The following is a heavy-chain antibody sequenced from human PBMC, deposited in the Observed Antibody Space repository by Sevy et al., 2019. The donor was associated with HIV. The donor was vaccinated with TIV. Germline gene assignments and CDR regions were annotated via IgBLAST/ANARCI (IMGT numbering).Heavy chain of an antibody. CDR2: VSYSGRT. CDR3: AREIYFYENSGFYYFDS. J-gene: IGHJ4*02. Sequence: SETLSLTCNVSVASVSSGKYYWTWIRQPPGKDLEWIGHVSYSGRTNYNPSLKSRVTISEDTSKNQFSLSLNSVTAADTATYSCAREIYFYENSGFYYFDSWGLGILVTVSS. CDR1: VASVSSGKYY. V-gene: IGHV4-61*01. D-gene: IGHD3-22*01.